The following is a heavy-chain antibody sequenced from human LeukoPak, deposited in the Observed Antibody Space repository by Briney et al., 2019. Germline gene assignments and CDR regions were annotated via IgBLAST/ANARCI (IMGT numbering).Heavy chain of an antibody. CDR1: GFTFSSYS. V-gene: IGHV3-21*03. J-gene: IGHJ3*01. CDR3: VKDYCSGGSCIDAFDF. CDR2: ISGSSSQI. D-gene: IGHD2-15*01. Sequence: GGSLRLSCAGPGFTFSSYSMNWVRQAPGKGLEWLSYISGSSSQIFYAGSVKGRFTMSRDNAKNSLYLQMNSLRAEDTAVYYCVKDYCSGGSCIDAFDFWGQGTMVTVSS.